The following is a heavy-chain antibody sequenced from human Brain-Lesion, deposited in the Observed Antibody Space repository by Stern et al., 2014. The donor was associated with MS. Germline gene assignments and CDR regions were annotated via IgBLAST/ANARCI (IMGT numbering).Heavy chain of an antibody. CDR3: ATLSPGAGGNYYRHFDY. CDR2: FDPEDGET. J-gene: IGHJ4*02. Sequence: QLVESGAEVKKPGASVKVSCKVSGYTLTELSMHRGRQAPRKGLEWMGGFDPEDGETIYAQKFQGRVTMTEDTSTDTAYMELSSLRSEDTAVYYCATLSPGAGGNYYRHFDYWGQGTLVTVSS. D-gene: IGHD1-26*01. CDR1: GYTLTELS. V-gene: IGHV1-24*01.